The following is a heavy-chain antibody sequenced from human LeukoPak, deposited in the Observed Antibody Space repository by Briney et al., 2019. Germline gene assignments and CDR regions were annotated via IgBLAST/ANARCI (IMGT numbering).Heavy chain of an antibody. CDR2: IRGSDGRT. J-gene: IGHJ4*02. Sequence: GASLRLSCAASGFTFDTYGMTWVRQAPGKGLEWVSGIRGSDGRTYYADSVKGRFTISKDNSKNTLYPQMNSLRAEDTAVYYCAKGGWLDCWGRGTLVTVSS. CDR1: GFTFDTYG. CDR3: AKGGWLDC. V-gene: IGHV3-23*01.